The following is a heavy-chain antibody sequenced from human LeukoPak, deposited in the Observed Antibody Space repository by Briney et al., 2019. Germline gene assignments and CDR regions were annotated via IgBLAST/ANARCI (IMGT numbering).Heavy chain of an antibody. CDR2: IYHSGST. CDR3: ARSPLRYSNYFDY. Sequence: PSETLSLTCAVSGYSISSGYYSGWIRQPPGKGLEWIGSIYHSGSTYYNPSLKSRVTISVDTSKNQFSLKLSSVTAADTAVYYCARSPLRYSNYFDYWGQGTLVTVSS. CDR1: GYSISSGYY. J-gene: IGHJ4*02. V-gene: IGHV4-38-2*01. D-gene: IGHD3-9*01.